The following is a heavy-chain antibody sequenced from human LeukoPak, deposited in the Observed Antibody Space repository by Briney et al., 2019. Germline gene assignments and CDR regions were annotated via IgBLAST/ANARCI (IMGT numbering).Heavy chain of an antibody. D-gene: IGHD3-22*01. CDR3: AKSWRYYDSSNYYAFDI. Sequence: GGSLRLSCAASGFTFSSYAMSWVRQAPGKGLEWVSSSGDNTRYADSVKGRFTISRDNSKNTLDLQMNGLRAEDTAVYYCAKSWRYYDSSNYYAFDIWGQGTKVTVSS. CDR1: GFTFSSYA. CDR2: SGDNT. V-gene: IGHV3-23*01. J-gene: IGHJ3*02.